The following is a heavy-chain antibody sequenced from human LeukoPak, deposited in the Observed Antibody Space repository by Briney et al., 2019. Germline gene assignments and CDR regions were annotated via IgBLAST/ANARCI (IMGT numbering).Heavy chain of an antibody. V-gene: IGHV1-2*02. D-gene: IGHD2-2*02. Sequence: ASVKVSCKASGYTFTGYYMHWVRQAPGQGLGWMGWINPNSGGTNYAQKFQGRVTMTRDTSISTAYMDLSSLRSDDTAVYYCANAPGCSSASCYNFDWWGQGTPVTVSS. CDR3: ANAPGCSSASCYNFDW. J-gene: IGHJ4*02. CDR1: GYTFTGYY. CDR2: INPNSGGT.